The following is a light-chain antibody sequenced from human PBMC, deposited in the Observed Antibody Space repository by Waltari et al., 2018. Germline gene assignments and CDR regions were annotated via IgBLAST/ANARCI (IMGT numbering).Light chain of an antibody. Sequence: DIVMTQSPDSLAVSLGERATINCRSLPTVLYIPNDSNYLAWYQQKPGQPPKLLLSWASTRESGVPDRFSGSGSGTDFTLTIGSLQAEDVALYYCQQYYSSPLTFGGGTKVEIK. CDR3: QQYYSSPLT. J-gene: IGKJ4*01. CDR1: PTVLYIPNDSNY. CDR2: WAS. V-gene: IGKV4-1*01.